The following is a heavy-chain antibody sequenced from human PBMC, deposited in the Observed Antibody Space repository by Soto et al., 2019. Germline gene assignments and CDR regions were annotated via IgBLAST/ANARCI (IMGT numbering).Heavy chain of an antibody. D-gene: IGHD3-10*01. CDR2: ISYDGSNK. CDR1: GFTFSSYG. J-gene: IGHJ6*02. Sequence: QVQLVESGGGVVQPGRSLRLSCAASGFTFSSYGMHWVRQAPGKGLEWVAVISYDGSNKYYADSVKGRFTISRDNSKNTLHLQMNSLRAEDTAVYYCAKDTLLDGSANYGMDVLGQGTTVTVSS. CDR3: AKDTLLDGSANYGMDV. V-gene: IGHV3-30*18.